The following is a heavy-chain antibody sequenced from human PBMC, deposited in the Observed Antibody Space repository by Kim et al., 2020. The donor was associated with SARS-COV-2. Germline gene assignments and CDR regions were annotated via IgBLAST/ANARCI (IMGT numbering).Heavy chain of an antibody. CDR3: ARQGWGASYNLDS. J-gene: IGHJ5*01. V-gene: IGHV3-30*01. D-gene: IGHD1-26*01. Sequence: YYADSVRGRFTISRDNSKNTLYLQMNGLRSEDTAVYYCARQGWGASYNLDSWGQGTLVTVSS.